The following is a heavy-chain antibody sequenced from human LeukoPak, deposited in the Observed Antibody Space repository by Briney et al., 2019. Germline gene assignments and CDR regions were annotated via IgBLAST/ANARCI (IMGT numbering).Heavy chain of an antibody. V-gene: IGHV3-30*02. CDR2: IRYDGSIK. CDR3: AKELIPYYYDSSGYAFDI. J-gene: IGHJ3*02. D-gene: IGHD3-22*01. CDR1: GFTFSSYG. Sequence: GGSLRLSCAASGFTFSSYGMHWVRQAPGKGLEWVAFIRYDGSIKYYADSVKGRFTISRDNSKNTLYLQMNSLRAEDTAVYYCAKELIPYYYDSSGYAFDIWGQGTMVTVSS.